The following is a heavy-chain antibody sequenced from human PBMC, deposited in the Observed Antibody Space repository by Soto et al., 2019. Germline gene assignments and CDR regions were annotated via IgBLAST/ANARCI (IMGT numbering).Heavy chain of an antibody. J-gene: IGHJ4*02. D-gene: IGHD3-9*01. Sequence: ASVKVSCKASGYTFTGYYMHWVRQAPGQGFEWMGRISPKSGSTNYAQKFEGRVTMAWDTSLKTAYMELSSLISEDTAVYYCARPPGYISDWYYFDLWGQGTLVTVSS. CDR2: ISPKSGST. CDR1: GYTFTGYY. V-gene: IGHV1-2*02. CDR3: ARPPGYISDWYYFDL.